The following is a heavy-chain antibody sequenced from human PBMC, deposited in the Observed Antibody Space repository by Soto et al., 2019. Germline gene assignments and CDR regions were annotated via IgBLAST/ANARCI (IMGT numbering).Heavy chain of an antibody. J-gene: IGHJ3*02. V-gene: IGHV3-30-3*01. CDR3: ASLCSGGSCYDAFDI. CDR1: GFTFSSYA. D-gene: IGHD2-15*01. CDR2: ISYDGSNK. Sequence: PGGSLRLSCAASGFTFSSYAMHWVRQAPGKGLEWVAVISYDGSNKYYADSVKGRFTISRDNSKNTLYLQMNSLRAEDTAVYYCASLCSGGSCYDAFDIWGQGTMVT.